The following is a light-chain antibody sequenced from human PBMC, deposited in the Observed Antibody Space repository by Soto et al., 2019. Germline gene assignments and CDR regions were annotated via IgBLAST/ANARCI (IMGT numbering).Light chain of an antibody. J-gene: IGKJ4*01. Sequence: DIQMTQPPSSLSASVGDRVTITCQASQDIIKYLNWYQQKPGKAPKLLIYDAANLETGVPSRFSGSGSGTDFTFTISSLQPEDIATYYCQQYIDLPLTFGGGTKVDIK. CDR3: QQYIDLPLT. V-gene: IGKV1-33*01. CDR2: DAA. CDR1: QDIIKY.